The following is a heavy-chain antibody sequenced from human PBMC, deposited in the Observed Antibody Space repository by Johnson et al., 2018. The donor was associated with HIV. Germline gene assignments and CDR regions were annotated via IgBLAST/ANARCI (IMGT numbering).Heavy chain of an antibody. CDR3: ARDGTTGPSGDAFDI. CDR1: GFTFSNAW. Sequence: VQLVESGGGVVQPGGSLRLSCAASGFTFSNAWMSWVRQAPGKGLEWVSVIYSGGSTYYADSVKGRFTISRDNAKNSLYLQMNSLRAEDTALYYCARDGTTGPSGDAFDIWGQGTMVTVSS. V-gene: IGHV3-66*01. D-gene: IGHD4-17*01. J-gene: IGHJ3*02. CDR2: IYSGGST.